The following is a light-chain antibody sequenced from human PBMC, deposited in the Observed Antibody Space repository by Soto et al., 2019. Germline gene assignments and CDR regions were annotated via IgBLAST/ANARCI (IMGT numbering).Light chain of an antibody. Sequence: EIVLTQSPGTLSLSPGVRATLSCRASQSVSSSFVAWYQQKPGQAPRLLMYGASSRATGIPDRFSGSGSGTDFTLTISRLEPEDFAVYYCQQFGNSPPYTFGQGTKLEIK. CDR2: GAS. J-gene: IGKJ2*01. CDR1: QSVSSSF. CDR3: QQFGNSPPYT. V-gene: IGKV3-20*01.